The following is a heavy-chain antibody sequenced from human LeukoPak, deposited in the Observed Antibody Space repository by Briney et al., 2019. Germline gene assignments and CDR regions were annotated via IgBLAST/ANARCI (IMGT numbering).Heavy chain of an antibody. CDR3: VRDPGDCSGGSCYSGPENWFDP. D-gene: IGHD2-15*01. CDR2: IIPIFGTA. V-gene: IGHV1-69*13. CDR1: GGTFISYA. J-gene: IGHJ5*02. Sequence: ASVKVSCKASGGTFISYAISWVRQAPGQGLEWMGGIIPIFGTANYAQKFQGRVTITADESTSTAYMELSSLRSEDTAVYYCVRDPGDCSGGSCYSGPENWFDPWGQGTLVTVSS.